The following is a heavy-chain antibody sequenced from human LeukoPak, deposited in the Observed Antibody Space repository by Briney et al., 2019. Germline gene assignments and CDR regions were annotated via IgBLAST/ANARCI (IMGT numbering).Heavy chain of an antibody. V-gene: IGHV4-59*08. CDR2: IYYTET. CDR3: ARHYDILTGYYDY. D-gene: IGHD3-9*01. Sequence: PSETLSLTCTVSGGSVSNYYWSWIRQSPGKGLEGIGYIYYTETSYNPSLKSRVTISTDTSKNQFSLKLYSVTAADTAVYYCARHYDILTGYYDYWGQGTLVTVSS. CDR1: GGSVSNYY. J-gene: IGHJ4*02.